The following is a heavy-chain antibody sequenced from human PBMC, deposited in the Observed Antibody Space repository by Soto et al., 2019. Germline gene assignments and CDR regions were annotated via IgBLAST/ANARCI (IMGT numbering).Heavy chain of an antibody. CDR3: ARDGAVAGSINFDY. V-gene: IGHV1-3*01. D-gene: IGHD6-19*01. Sequence: AAVKVSCKASGYTFTNYAIRWVRQGPGQRLEWMGWINAVNGKTKYSQKFQGRVTVTRDTSASTAYMELSSLRSEDTAVYYWARDGAVAGSINFDYWGQGTLVTVSS. J-gene: IGHJ4*02. CDR2: INAVNGKT. CDR1: GYTFTNYA.